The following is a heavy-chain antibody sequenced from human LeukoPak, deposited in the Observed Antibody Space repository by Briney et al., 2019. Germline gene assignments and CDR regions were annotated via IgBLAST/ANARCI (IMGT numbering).Heavy chain of an antibody. CDR3: ARCLVGATYYFDY. CDR1: GGSISRYY. J-gene: IGHJ4*02. D-gene: IGHD1-26*01. V-gene: IGHV4-59*01. CDR2: IYYSGST. Sequence: SETLSLTCTVSGGSISRYYWSWIRQPPGKGLGWIGYIYYSGSTNYNPSLKSRVTISVDTSKNQFSLKLSSVTAADTAVYYCARCLVGATYYFDYWGQGTLVTVSS.